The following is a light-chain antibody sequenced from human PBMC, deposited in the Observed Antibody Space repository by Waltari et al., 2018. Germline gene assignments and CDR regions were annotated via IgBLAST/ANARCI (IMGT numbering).Light chain of an antibody. CDR1: QSISNW. J-gene: IGKJ2*01. CDR2: MAS. CDR3: QQYNTYPFT. V-gene: IGKV1-5*03. Sequence: DIQMTPSSSTLSASIVDRVTITCRASQSISNWLAWYQQIPGKAPKLLIYMASSLETGVPSRFRGSGSGTEFTLTISSLHPGDFATYYCQQYNTYPFTFGLGTKLESK.